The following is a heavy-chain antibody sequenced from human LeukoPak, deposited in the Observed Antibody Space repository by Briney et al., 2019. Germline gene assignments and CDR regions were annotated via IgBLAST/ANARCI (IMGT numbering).Heavy chain of an antibody. CDR3: ARDEEVDYDSSGYYYVVSF. Sequence: ASVKVSCKASGYTFTSYGISWVRQAPGQGLEWMGRIIPILGIANYAQKFQGRVTITADKSTSTAYMELSSLRSEDTAVYYCARDEEVDYDSSGYYYVVSFWGQGTLVTVSS. CDR2: IIPILGIA. CDR1: GYTFTSYG. J-gene: IGHJ4*02. V-gene: IGHV1-69*04. D-gene: IGHD3-22*01.